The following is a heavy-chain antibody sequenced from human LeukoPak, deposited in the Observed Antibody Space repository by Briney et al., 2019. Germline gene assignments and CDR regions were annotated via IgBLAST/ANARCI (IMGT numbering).Heavy chain of an antibody. CDR3: TKDPNGDYVGAFDP. V-gene: IGHV3-23*01. D-gene: IGHD4-17*01. J-gene: IGHJ5*02. Sequence: GGSLRLSCAASGFSFSSFAMTWVRQAPGKGLEWVSSITGGHYPTYNTDSIKGRFTISRDNSKNTLYLQMNSLRADDTAVYYCTKDPNGDYVGAFDPWGQGTLVTVSS. CDR1: GFSFSSFA. CDR2: ITGGHYPT.